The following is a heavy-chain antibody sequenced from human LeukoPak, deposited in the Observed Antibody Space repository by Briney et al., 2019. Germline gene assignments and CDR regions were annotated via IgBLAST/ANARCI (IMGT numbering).Heavy chain of an antibody. CDR1: GFTFSNAW. J-gene: IGHJ4*02. V-gene: IGHV3-15*01. Sequence: ETGGSLRLSCAASGFTFSNAWMSWVRQAPGKGLEWVGRIKSKTDGGTTDYAAPVKGRFTISRDDSKNTLYLQMYSLKTEDTAVYYCTTDITIFGVVTPGGYWGQGTLVTVSS. D-gene: IGHD3-3*01. CDR3: TTDITIFGVVTPGGY. CDR2: IKSKTDGGTT.